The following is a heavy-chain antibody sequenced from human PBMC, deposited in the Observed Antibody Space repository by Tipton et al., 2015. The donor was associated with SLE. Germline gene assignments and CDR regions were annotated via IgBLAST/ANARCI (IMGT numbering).Heavy chain of an antibody. CDR2: IYYSGST. V-gene: IGHV4-30-4*01. CDR3: ARGTPYQLPYEGAYYYYYMDV. CDR1: GGSISSGNYY. Sequence: TLSLTCTVSGGSISSGNYYWSWIRQPPGKGLEWIGPIYYSGSTYYNPSLKSRVTISVDTSKIQFSLKVTSVTEADTAVYYCARGTPYQLPYEGAYYYYYMDVWGKGTTVTVSS. D-gene: IGHD2-2*02. J-gene: IGHJ6*03.